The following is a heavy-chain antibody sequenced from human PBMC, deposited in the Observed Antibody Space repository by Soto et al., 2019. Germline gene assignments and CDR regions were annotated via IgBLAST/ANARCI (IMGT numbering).Heavy chain of an antibody. CDR2: INPGSGAA. D-gene: IGHD3-3*01. CDR1: GYTVTTHY. J-gene: IGHJ3*02. CDR3: ARGGEVGVAGSAAFDM. Sequence: QVQLVQSGAEVKKPGASVKISCTASGYTVTTHYMHWVRQAPGRGLEWMGAINPGSGAAKYTQTIQDRVTMTRETATNTDYMEMSALRSEDTAVFYCARGGEVGVAGSAAFDMWGQGTKVTVSS. V-gene: IGHV1-46*01.